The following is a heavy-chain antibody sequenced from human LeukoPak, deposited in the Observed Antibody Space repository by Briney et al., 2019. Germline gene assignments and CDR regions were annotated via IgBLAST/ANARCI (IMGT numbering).Heavy chain of an antibody. D-gene: IGHD6-19*01. CDR2: IYTSGST. Sequence: SETLSLTCTVSGGSISSGSYYWSWIRQPAGKGLEWIGRIYTSGSTNYNPSLKSRVTISVDTSKNQFSMTLSSVTAADTAVYYCAREWSSGWSRRDDAFDIWGQGTMVTVSS. V-gene: IGHV4-61*02. J-gene: IGHJ3*02. CDR3: AREWSSGWSRRDDAFDI. CDR1: GGSISSGSYY.